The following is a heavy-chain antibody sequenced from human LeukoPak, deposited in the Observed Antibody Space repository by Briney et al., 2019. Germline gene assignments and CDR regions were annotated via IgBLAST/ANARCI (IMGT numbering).Heavy chain of an antibody. J-gene: IGHJ3*02. Sequence: GGSLRLSCAAPGFTFSSYSMNWVRQAPGKGLEWVSYISSSSSTIYYADSVKGRFTISRDNAKNSLYLQMNSLRDEDTAVYYCARAEDMITFGGVIATGNAFDIWGQGTMVTVSS. CDR1: GFTFSSYS. CDR2: ISSSSSTI. D-gene: IGHD3-16*02. CDR3: ARAEDMITFGGVIATGNAFDI. V-gene: IGHV3-48*02.